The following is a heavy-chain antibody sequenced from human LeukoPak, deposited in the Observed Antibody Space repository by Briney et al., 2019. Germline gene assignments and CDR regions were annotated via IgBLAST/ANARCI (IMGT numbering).Heavy chain of an antibody. D-gene: IGHD2-2*02. Sequence: SGGSLRLSCAASGFTFSSYAMSWVRQAPGKGLEWVSAISGSGGSTYYADSVKGRFTISRDNSKNTLYLQMNSLRAEDTAVYYCAKLYVVPAAITTGWFDPWGQGTLVTVSS. CDR2: ISGSGGST. CDR3: AKLYVVPAAITTGWFDP. CDR1: GFTFSSYA. V-gene: IGHV3-23*01. J-gene: IGHJ5*02.